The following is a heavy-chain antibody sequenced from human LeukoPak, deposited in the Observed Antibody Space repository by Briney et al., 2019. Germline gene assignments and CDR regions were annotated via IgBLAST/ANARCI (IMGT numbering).Heavy chain of an antibody. D-gene: IGHD2-8*01. CDR1: GGSISSYY. Sequence: SETLCLTCAVSGGSISSYYGNWVRQPPGKGLEWVGVIYYSGSTNYNPSVKTRLTISAESSPHQSSLKMSSVTAADTAVYYCARGKRYCTNGVCSRTGPADFDYWGPGSLVTVSS. V-gene: IGHV4-59*01. J-gene: IGHJ4*02. CDR2: IYYSGST. CDR3: ARGKRYCTNGVCSRTGPADFDY.